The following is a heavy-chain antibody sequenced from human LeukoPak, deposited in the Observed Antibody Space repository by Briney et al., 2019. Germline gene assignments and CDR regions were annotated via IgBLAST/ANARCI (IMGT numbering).Heavy chain of an antibody. CDR3: ARDPNGDYIGAFDM. CDR1: GFTFSADA. D-gene: IGHD4-17*01. V-gene: IGHV3-23*01. CDR2: IRGDGSA. J-gene: IGHJ3*02. Sequence: GGSLRLSCTASGFTFSADAMMWVRQAPGKGPEWVSAIRGDGSAIYADSVKGRFTISRDNSKYTLFLQMNSLRAEDTAVYYCARDPNGDYIGAFDMWGPGTMLTVSS.